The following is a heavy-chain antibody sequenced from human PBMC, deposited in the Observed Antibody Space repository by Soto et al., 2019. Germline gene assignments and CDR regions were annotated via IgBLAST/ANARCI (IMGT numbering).Heavy chain of an antibody. CDR3: AKERYHCNDYPGDFDY. Sequence: GGSLRLSCAASGFTFRSYGIHWVRQAPGRGLEWVAVISYDGTDKYYADSVKGRFTISRDNSKNTLYLQMNSLRAEDTAVYYCAKERYHCNDYPGDFDYWGQGTLVTVSS. J-gene: IGHJ4*02. CDR1: GFTFRSYG. CDR2: ISYDGTDK. V-gene: IGHV3-30*18. D-gene: IGHD1-1*01.